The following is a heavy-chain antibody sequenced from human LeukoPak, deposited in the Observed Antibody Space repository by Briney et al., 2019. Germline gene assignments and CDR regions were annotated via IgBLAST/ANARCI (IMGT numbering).Heavy chain of an antibody. CDR2: IHTSGST. D-gene: IGHD6-19*01. Sequence: SETLSLTCNVSGVSISSYYWSWIRQPAGKGLEWIGRIHTSGSTNYNPSLKSRVTMSVDTSKNQFSLKLSSVTAADTAVYYCASLSSGGHHFDYWGQGTLVSVSS. J-gene: IGHJ4*02. CDR1: GVSISSYY. CDR3: ASLSSGGHHFDY. V-gene: IGHV4-4*07.